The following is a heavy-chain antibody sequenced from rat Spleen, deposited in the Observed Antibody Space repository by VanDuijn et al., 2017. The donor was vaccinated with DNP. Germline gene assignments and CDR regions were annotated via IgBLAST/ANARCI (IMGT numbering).Heavy chain of an antibody. V-gene: IGHV5-31*01. J-gene: IGHJ2*01. D-gene: IGHD1-4*01. CDR1: GFTFNNYW. CDR2: ITTSGGHT. CDR3: ARHRYPLY. Sequence: EVQLVESGGDLVQPGRSLKVSCVVSGFTFNNYWMTWIRQVPGKGLEWVASITTSGGHTYYRDSVKGRFTISRDNAKNTQYLRMDSLRSEDTATYYCARHRYPLYWGQGVMVTVSS.